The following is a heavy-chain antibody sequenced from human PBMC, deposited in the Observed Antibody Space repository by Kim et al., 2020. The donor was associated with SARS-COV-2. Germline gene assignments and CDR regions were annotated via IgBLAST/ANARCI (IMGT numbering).Heavy chain of an antibody. CDR1: GGSVSSGSYY. V-gene: IGHV4-61*01. Sequence: SETLSLTCTVSGGSVSSGSYYWSWIRQPPGKGLEWIGYIYYSGSTNYNPSLKSRVTISVDTSKNQFSLKLSSVTAADTAVYYCARERSYYDSSGYATGEHSFDYWGQGTLVTVSS. D-gene: IGHD3-22*01. CDR2: IYYSGST. CDR3: ARERSYYDSSGYATGEHSFDY. J-gene: IGHJ4*02.